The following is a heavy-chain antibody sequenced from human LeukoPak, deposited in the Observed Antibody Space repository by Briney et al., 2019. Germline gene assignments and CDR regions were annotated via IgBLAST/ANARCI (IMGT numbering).Heavy chain of an antibody. V-gene: IGHV5-51*01. D-gene: IGHD2-2*01. Sequence: AGESLKISCKGSGYSFTSYWIGWVRQMPGKGLEWMGIIYAGDSDTRYSPSFQGQVTISVDKSISTAYLQWSSLQASDTAMYYCARAIGTSQFYFYYGMDVWGQGTTVTVSS. CDR2: IYAGDSDT. CDR3: ARAIGTSQFYFYYGMDV. CDR1: GYSFTSYW. J-gene: IGHJ6*02.